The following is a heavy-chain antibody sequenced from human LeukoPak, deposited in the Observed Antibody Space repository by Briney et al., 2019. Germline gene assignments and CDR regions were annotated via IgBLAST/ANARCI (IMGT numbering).Heavy chain of an antibody. CDR3: AGGHLWFGELID. Sequence: SEALSLTCTVSGGSINSYSWNWIRQPPGEGLEWIGYIYYSGSTSYNPSLKSRVTISVDTSKNQFSLKLNSVTAADTAVYYCAGGHLWFGELIDWGQGALVTVSS. D-gene: IGHD3-10*01. J-gene: IGHJ4*02. V-gene: IGHV4-59*01. CDR1: GGSINSYS. CDR2: IYYSGST.